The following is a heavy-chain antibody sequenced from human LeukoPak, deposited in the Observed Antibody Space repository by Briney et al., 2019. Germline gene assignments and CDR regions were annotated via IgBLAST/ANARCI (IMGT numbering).Heavy chain of an antibody. CDR2: FDPEDGET. V-gene: IGHV1-24*01. Sequence: GASVKVSCKVSGYTLTELSMHWVRQAPGKGLEWMGGFDPEDGETIYAQKFQGRVTMTEDTSTDTAYMELSNLRSEGTAVYYCATVQADYSGPWGQGTLVTVSS. J-gene: IGHJ5*02. D-gene: IGHD2-15*01. CDR3: ATVQADYSGP. CDR1: GYTLTELS.